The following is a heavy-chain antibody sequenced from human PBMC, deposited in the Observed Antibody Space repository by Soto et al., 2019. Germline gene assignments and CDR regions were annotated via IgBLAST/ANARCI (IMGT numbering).Heavy chain of an antibody. V-gene: IGHV1-18*01. D-gene: IGHD6-19*01. J-gene: IGHJ4*02. CDR3: AREWDNKSEHSSGWYDDF. Sequence: QVQLVQSGAEVKKPGASVKVSCKASGYTFTGYGISWGRQAPGQGLEGLGWISGYSGHTYYAQKFQGRVTMTTDTSTNTVYMELRSLRSDDTAVYYCAREWDNKSEHSSGWYDDFWGQGTLVTVSS. CDR2: ISGYSGHT. CDR1: GYTFTGYG.